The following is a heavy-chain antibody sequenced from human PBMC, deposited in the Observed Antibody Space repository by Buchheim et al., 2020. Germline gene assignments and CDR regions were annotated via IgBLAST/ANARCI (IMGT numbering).Heavy chain of an antibody. CDR3: ARLPTGSAWFDS. V-gene: IGHV4-61*02. J-gene: IGHJ5*01. Sequence: QVQLQESGPGLVKPSQTLSLTCTVSGDSIRSPNYYWSWIRQPAGRGLEWIGHIYAIGSSSTKYSPSLQSRVTISVATSPHQFSLKLTSVTAADTAMYYCARLPTGSAWFDSWGQG. CDR2: IYAIGSSST. CDR1: GDSIRSPNYY.